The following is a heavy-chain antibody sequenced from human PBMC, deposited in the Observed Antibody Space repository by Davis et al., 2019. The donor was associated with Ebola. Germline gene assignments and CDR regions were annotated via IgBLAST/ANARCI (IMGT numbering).Heavy chain of an antibody. V-gene: IGHV3-53*01. J-gene: IGHJ4*01. CDR3: ARVRVDCSGGNCYSQFDF. CDR2: IYRDGRT. Sequence: GESLKISCAASGFIVSDKYMSWVRQAPGKGLEWVSVIYRDGRTYHADSVKGRFTISRDNAKNSLFLQMNSPRAEDTALYHCARVRVDCSGGNCYSQFDFWGQGALVTVSS. D-gene: IGHD2-15*01. CDR1: GFIVSDKY.